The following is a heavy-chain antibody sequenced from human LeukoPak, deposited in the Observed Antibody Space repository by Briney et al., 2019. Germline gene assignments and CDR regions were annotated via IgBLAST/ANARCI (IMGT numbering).Heavy chain of an antibody. J-gene: IGHJ4*02. CDR2: ISYDGSNK. CDR1: GFTFSSYG. D-gene: IGHD5-18*01. CDR3: ARDSGDTAYDY. Sequence: PGGSLRLSCVGSGFTFSSYGMHWVRQTPGKGLEWVAVISYDGSNKYYADSVKGRFTISRDNSQNTLYLQMNSLRAGDTAVYYCARDSGDTAYDYWGQGTLVTVSS. V-gene: IGHV3-30*03.